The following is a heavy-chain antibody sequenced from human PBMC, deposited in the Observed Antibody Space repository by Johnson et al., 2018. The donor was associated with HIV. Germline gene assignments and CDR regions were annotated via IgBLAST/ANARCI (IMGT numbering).Heavy chain of an antibody. V-gene: IGHV3-30*04. CDR1: GFTFSSYA. CDR3: ARGVAMIGF. J-gene: IGHJ3*01. Sequence: QVQLVESGGGVVQPGRSLRLSCAASGFTFSSYAMHWVRQAPGKGLDWVAVISDDGRNEYYADSVKGRFTISRDNSKNTLYLQMNSLRAEDTAVYYCARGVAMIGFWGQGTMVTVSS. CDR2: ISDDGRNE. D-gene: IGHD3-22*01.